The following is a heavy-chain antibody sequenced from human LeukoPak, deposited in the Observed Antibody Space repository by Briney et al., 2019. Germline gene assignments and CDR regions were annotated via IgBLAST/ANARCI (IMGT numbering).Heavy chain of an antibody. J-gene: IGHJ6*03. CDR1: GYTFTGYY. CDR3: ATQKNYGETGYYMDV. V-gene: IGHV1-2*02. CDR2: INPNSGGT. Sequence: ASVKVSCKASGYTFTGYYMHWVRQAPGQGLEWMGWINPNSGGTNYAQKFQGRVTMTRDTSISTAYMELSRLRSDDTAVYYCATQKNYGETGYYMDVWGKGTTVTVSS. D-gene: IGHD4-17*01.